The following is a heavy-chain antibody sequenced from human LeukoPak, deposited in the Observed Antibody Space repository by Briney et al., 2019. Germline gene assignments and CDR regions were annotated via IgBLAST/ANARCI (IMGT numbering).Heavy chain of an antibody. J-gene: IGHJ4*02. CDR2: IGPDGGTT. V-gene: IGHV3-64*01. CDR3: AGGAQLTDY. Sequence: PGGSLRLSCAASGFTFYTYGMHWVRQAPGKGLEYVSGIGPDGGTTYYAKSVKGRFTISRDNSKSMVYLQMGSLTVDDMAVYYCAGGAQLTDYWGQGTLVTVSS. D-gene: IGHD6-13*01. CDR1: GFTFYTYG.